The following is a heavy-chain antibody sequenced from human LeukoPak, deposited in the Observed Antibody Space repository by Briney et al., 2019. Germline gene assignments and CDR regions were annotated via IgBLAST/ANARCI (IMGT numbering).Heavy chain of an antibody. Sequence: SETLSLTCAVSGGSISSGGYSWSWIRQPPGKGLEWIGYIYHSGSTYYNPSLKSRVTISVDRSKNQFSLKLSSVTAADTAVYYCARATMMDAFDIWGQGTVVTVSS. J-gene: IGHJ3*02. CDR3: ARATMMDAFDI. CDR1: GGSISSGGYS. CDR2: IYHSGST. D-gene: IGHD3-22*01. V-gene: IGHV4-30-2*01.